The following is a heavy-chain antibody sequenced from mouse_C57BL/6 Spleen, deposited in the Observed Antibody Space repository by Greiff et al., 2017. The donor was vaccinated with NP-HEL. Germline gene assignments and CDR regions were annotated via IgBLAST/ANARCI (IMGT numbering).Heavy chain of an antibody. V-gene: IGHV1-26*01. CDR2: INPNNGGT. Sequence: EVQLQQSGPELVKPGASVKISCKASGYTFTDYYMNWVKQSHGKSLEWIGDINPNNGGTSYNQKFKGKATLTVDKSSSTAYMELRSLTSEDSAVYYCAGHYYGILDYWGQGTTLTVSS. J-gene: IGHJ2*01. CDR1: GYTFTDYY. D-gene: IGHD1-1*01. CDR3: AGHYYGILDY.